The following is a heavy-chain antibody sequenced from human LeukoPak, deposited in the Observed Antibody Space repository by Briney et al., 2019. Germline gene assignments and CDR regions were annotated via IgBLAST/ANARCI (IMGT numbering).Heavy chain of an antibody. J-gene: IGHJ4*02. CDR2: IKSSNDGGAI. CDR1: GFTFSTAW. CDR3: TTGSEYHSDSSVFYSSPRLDF. V-gene: IGHV3-15*07. Sequence: GGSLRLSCAASGFTFSTAWMNWVRQAPGKGLEWVGRIKSSNDGGAIDYAAFVKGRFTISRDDSKDTLYLQVSGLKTEDTAVYYFTTGSEYHSDSSVFYSSPRLDFWGQGTLVTVSS. D-gene: IGHD3-22*01.